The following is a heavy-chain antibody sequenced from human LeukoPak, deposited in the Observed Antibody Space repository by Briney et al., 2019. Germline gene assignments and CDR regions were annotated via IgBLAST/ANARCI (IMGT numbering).Heavy chain of an antibody. J-gene: IGHJ6*02. Sequence: GGSLRLSCAASGFTFTSYAMSWVRQAPGKGLEWVSSISSSSSYIYYADSVKGRFTISRDNAKNSLYLQMNSLRAEDTAVYYCATHTPYYDILTGYGAHGMDVWGQGTTVTVSS. CDR3: ATHTPYYDILTGYGAHGMDV. D-gene: IGHD3-9*01. CDR1: GFTFTSYA. V-gene: IGHV3-21*01. CDR2: ISSSSSYI.